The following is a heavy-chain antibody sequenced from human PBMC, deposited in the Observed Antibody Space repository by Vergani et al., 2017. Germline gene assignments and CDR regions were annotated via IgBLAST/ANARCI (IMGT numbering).Heavy chain of an antibody. V-gene: IGHV1-69*06. J-gene: IGHJ6*02. Sequence: QVQLVQSGAEVKKPGSSVKVSCKASGGTFSSYAISWVRQAPGQGLEWMGGIIPIFGTANYAQKFQGRVTITADNSTSTAYMELSSRRSEDTAVYYCARVPRFPRGGGMDVWGQGTTVTVSS. CDR3: ARVPRFPRGGGMDV. D-gene: IGHD3-16*01. CDR1: GGTFSSYA. CDR2: IIPIFGTA.